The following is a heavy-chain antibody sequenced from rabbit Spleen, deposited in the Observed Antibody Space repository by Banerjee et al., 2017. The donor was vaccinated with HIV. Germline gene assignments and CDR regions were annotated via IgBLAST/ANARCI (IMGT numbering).Heavy chain of an antibody. J-gene: IGHJ4*01. CDR3: ARDAAGREDFNL. Sequence: QSLEESGGDLVKPGASLTLTCTASGFSFSSSSYMCWVRQAPGKGLEWIACIAGGSSGFTYSATWAKGRFTCSKTSSTTVTLQMTSLTVADTATYFCARDAAGREDFNLWGQGTLVTVS. CDR1: GFSFSSSSY. D-gene: IGHD4-2*01. V-gene: IGHV1S40*01. CDR2: IAGGSSGFT.